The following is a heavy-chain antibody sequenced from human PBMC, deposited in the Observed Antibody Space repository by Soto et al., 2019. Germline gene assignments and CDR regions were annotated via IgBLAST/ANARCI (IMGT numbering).Heavy chain of an antibody. Sequence: PSETLSLTCTVSGGSVSSGDYYWSWIRQPPGKGLEWIGYIYYSGSTNYNPSLKSRVTISVDTSKNQFSLKLSSVTAADTDVYYCASMYYYDSSGLWYFDLWGRGTLVTVSS. CDR2: IYYSGST. CDR3: ASMYYYDSSGLWYFDL. CDR1: GGSVSSGDYY. J-gene: IGHJ2*01. V-gene: IGHV4-61*08. D-gene: IGHD3-22*01.